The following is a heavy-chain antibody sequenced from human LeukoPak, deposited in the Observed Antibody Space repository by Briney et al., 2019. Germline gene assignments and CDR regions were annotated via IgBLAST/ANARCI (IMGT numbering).Heavy chain of an antibody. V-gene: IGHV3-33*01. CDR2: IWYDGSNK. CDR3: ATDLGSTTLDY. Sequence: PGGSLRLSCAASGFTFSSYGMHWVRQAPGKGLEWVAVIWYDGSNKYYADSVKGRFTISRDNPKNTLYLQMNTLRAEDSAVYYCATDLGSTTLDYWGQGTLVTVSS. J-gene: IGHJ4*02. D-gene: IGHD3-9*01. CDR1: GFTFSSYG.